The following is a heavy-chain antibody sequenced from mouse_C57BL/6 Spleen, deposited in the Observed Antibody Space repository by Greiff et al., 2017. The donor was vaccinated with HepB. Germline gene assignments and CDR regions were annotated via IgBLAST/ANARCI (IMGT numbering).Heavy chain of an antibody. CDR1: GYTFTDYE. Sequence: QVQLQQSGAELVRPGASVTLSCKASGYTFTDYEMHWVKQTPVHGLEWIGAIDPETGGTAYNQKFKGKAILTADKSSSTAYMELRSLTSEDSAVYYCTRPGVYYYVRYFDVWGTGTTVTVSS. J-gene: IGHJ1*03. CDR2: IDPETGGT. CDR3: TRPGVYYYVRYFDV. V-gene: IGHV1-15*01. D-gene: IGHD1-1*01.